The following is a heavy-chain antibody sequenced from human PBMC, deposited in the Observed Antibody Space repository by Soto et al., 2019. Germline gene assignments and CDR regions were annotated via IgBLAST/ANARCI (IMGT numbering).Heavy chain of an antibody. J-gene: IGHJ4*02. V-gene: IGHV3-30-3*01. CDR2: ISYDGSNK. D-gene: IGHD2-21*01. CDR1: GFTFNTYA. CDR3: IVRYPYYFDY. Sequence: PGGSLRLSCAASGFTFNTYAMHWVRQAPGKGLEWVAVISYDGSNKYYADSVKGRFTISRDNSKNTLFLQMNSLKTEDTAVYYCIVRYPYYFDYWGQGTLVTVSS.